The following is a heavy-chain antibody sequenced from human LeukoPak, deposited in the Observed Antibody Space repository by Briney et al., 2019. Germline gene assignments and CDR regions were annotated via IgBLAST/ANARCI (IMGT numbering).Heavy chain of an antibody. CDR2: IKQDGSEK. D-gene: IGHD3-3*01. V-gene: IGHV3-7*01. CDR1: GFTFSSYS. J-gene: IGHJ6*03. Sequence: PGGSLRLSCAASGFTFSSYSMNWVRQAPGKGLEWVANIKQDGSEKYYVDSVKGRFTISRDNAKNSLYLQMNSLRAEDTAVYYCARDSMLLTYYDFWSAKAGEHYYYYVDVWGKGTTVTVSS. CDR3: ARDSMLLTYYDFWSAKAGEHYYYYVDV.